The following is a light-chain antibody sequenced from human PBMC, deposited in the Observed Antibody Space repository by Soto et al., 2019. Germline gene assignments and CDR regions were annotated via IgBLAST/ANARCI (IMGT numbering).Light chain of an antibody. CDR2: EVS. Sequence: QSVLTQPASVSGSPGQSITISCAGTGSDVGGYNYVSWYQQHPGKAPKLLIYEVSNRPSGGSNRFSASKSANTASLTISGLQAEDEADYYCTSYTSSTTRVFGTGTKVTVL. J-gene: IGLJ1*01. CDR1: GSDVGGYNY. CDR3: TSYTSSTTRV. V-gene: IGLV2-14*01.